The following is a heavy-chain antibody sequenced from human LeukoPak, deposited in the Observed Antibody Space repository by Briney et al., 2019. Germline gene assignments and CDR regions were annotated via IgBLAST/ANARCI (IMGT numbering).Heavy chain of an antibody. V-gene: IGHV3-48*04. J-gene: IGHJ4*02. CDR2: ISSSSSTI. D-gene: IGHD3-10*01. CDR3: ASGPSPYGSDY. CDR1: GFTFSSYS. Sequence: GGSLRLSCAASGFTFSSYSMNWVRQAPGKGLEWVSYISSSSSTIYYADSVKGRFTISRDNAKNTLYLQMNSLRAEDTAVYYCASGPSPYGSDYWGQGTLVTVSS.